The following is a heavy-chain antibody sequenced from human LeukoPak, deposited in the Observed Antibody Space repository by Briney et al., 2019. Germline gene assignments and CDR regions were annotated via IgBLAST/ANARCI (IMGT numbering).Heavy chain of an antibody. CDR2: IYQSGST. CDR3: ARDVDCSSTSCNVFAFDI. Sequence: SETLSLTCVVPGYSISSGYYWGWIRQPPGKGLEWIGSIYQSGSTYYNPSLKSRVTISLDTSKNQFSLKLSSVTAADTAVYYCARDVDCSSTSCNVFAFDIWGQGTMVTVSS. V-gene: IGHV4-38-2*02. CDR1: GYSISSGYY. J-gene: IGHJ3*02. D-gene: IGHD2-2*01.